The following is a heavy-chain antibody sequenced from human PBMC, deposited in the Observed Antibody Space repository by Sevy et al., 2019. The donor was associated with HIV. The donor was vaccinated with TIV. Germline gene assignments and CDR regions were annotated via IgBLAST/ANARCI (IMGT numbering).Heavy chain of an antibody. CDR3: VGEEVGGYSYSGDC. J-gene: IGHJ4*02. CDR2: MKEDGSER. Sequence: GGSLRLSCAASGFTFSSYWMSWVRQAPGKGLEWVATMKEDGSERNYVDSVKGRFTISRDSAKNSLYLQMNSLRAEDTAVYYSVGEEVGGYSYSGDCGGQGTLVTVS. V-gene: IGHV3-7*01. CDR1: GFTFSSYW. D-gene: IGHD5-18*01.